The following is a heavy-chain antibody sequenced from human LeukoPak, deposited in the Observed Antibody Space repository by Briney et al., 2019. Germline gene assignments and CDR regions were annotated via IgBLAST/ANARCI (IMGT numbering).Heavy chain of an antibody. Sequence: ASVKVSCKGSGYTFIGYHIYWLRQAPGQGLEWMGWINPHSGDTNYVQKFQGRVTMTRDTSISTAYMELSRLRSDDTAVYYCARDITMVRGVIGGIEEDYWGQGTLVTVSS. CDR1: GYTFIGYH. CDR3: ARDITMVRGVIGGIEEDY. J-gene: IGHJ4*02. CDR2: INPHSGDT. V-gene: IGHV1-2*02. D-gene: IGHD3-10*01.